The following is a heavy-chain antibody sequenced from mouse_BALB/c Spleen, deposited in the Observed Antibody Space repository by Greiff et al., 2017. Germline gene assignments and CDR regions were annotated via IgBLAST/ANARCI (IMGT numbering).Heavy chain of an antibody. CDR3: ARSDMVTTSLAD. D-gene: IGHD2-2*01. CDR2: ISCYNGAT. V-gene: IGHV1S34*01. J-gene: IGHJ3*01. CDR1: GYSFTGYY. Sequence: LVKTGASVTISCKASGYSFTGYYMHWVKQSHGKSLEWIGYISCYNGATSYNQKFKGKATFTVDTSSSTAYMQFNSLTSEDSAVYYCARSDMVTTSLADWGQGTLVTVSA.